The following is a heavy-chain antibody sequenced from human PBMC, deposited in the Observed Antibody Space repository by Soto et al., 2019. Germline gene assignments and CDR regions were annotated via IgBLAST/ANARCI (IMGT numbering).Heavy chain of an antibody. Sequence: SETLSLTCSVSGDSISTVDYFWAWIRQPPGQALEYIGYIYKSATTHYNPSFESRVAISLDTSKSQFSLNVTSVTAADTAVYFCARGRYCLTGRCFPNWFDSWGQGTLVTVSS. D-gene: IGHD2-15*01. V-gene: IGHV4-30-4*01. CDR2: IYKSATT. J-gene: IGHJ5*01. CDR3: ARGRYCLTGRCFPNWFDS. CDR1: GDSISTVDYF.